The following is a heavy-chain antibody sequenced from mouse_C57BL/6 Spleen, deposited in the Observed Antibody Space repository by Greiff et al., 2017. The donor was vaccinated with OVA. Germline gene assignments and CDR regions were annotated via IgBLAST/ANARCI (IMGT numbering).Heavy chain of an antibody. J-gene: IGHJ2*01. CDR2: INYDGSST. CDR3: AREDGYYYFDY. V-gene: IGHV5-16*01. CDR1: GFTFSDYY. Sequence: DVQLVESEGGLVQPGSSMKLSCTASGFTFSDYYMAWVRQVPEKGLEWVANINYDGSSTYYLDSLKSRFIISRDNAKNILYLQMSSLKSEDTATYYCAREDGYYYFDYWGQGTTLTVSS. D-gene: IGHD2-3*01.